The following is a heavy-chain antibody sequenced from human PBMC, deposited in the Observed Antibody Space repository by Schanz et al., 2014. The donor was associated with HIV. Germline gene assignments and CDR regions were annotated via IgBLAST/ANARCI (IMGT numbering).Heavy chain of an antibody. V-gene: IGHV3-72*01. CDR1: GFTFSNYG. CDR3: ARWRSGAPSN. CDR2: SKNKANGYIT. Sequence: VQLVESGGGVVRPGKSLRLSCEASGFTFSNYGMHWVRQAPGKGLEWVGRSKNKANGYITEYTASVKGRFTISRDDSRNSLYLQMNSLKTEDTAVYFCARWRSGAPSNWGQGTLVTVSS. D-gene: IGHD3-10*01. J-gene: IGHJ4*02.